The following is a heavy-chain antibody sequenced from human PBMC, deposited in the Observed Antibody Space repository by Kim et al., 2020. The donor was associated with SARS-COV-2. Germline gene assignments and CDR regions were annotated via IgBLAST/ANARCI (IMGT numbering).Heavy chain of an antibody. CDR1: GFNFRSYY. Sequence: GGSLRLSCTVSGFNFRSYYMAWVRQAPGKGLEWVADISHGGGTTKYLDSVEGRFTISRDDAKNSLYLEINSLRVEDTAVYYCVRDGFSTNWSLDCWGQGT. J-gene: IGHJ4*02. CDR3: VRDGFSTNWSLDC. D-gene: IGHD3-3*01. V-gene: IGHV3-7*01. CDR2: ISHGGGTT.